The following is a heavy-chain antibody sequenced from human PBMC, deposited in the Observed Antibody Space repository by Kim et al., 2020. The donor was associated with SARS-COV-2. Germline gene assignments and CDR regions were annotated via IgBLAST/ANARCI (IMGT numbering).Heavy chain of an antibody. Sequence: GGSLRLSCAASGFTFSSYWMSWVRQAPGKGLEWVANIKQDGSEKYYVDSVKGRFTISRDNAKNSLYLQMNSLRAEDTAVYYCARDYPRIAVAGNPYYYYYGMDVWGHGTTVTVSS. CDR3: ARDYPRIAVAGNPYYYYYGMDV. J-gene: IGHJ6*02. CDR1: GFTFSSYW. V-gene: IGHV3-7*01. CDR2: IKQDGSEK. D-gene: IGHD6-19*01.